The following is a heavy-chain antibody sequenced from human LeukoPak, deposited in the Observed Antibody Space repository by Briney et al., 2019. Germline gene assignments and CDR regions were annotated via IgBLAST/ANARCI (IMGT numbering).Heavy chain of an antibody. CDR1: GGSFSGYY. J-gene: IGHJ4*02. CDR3: ARRVYMRGGYYDY. CDR2: IYYSGST. D-gene: IGHD3-22*01. Sequence: PSETLSLTCAVYGGSFSGYYWSWIRQPPGKGLEWIGYIYYSGSTNYNPSLKSRVTISVDTSKNQFSLKLSSVTAADTAVYYCARRVYMRGGYYDYWGQGTLVTVSS. V-gene: IGHV4-59*08.